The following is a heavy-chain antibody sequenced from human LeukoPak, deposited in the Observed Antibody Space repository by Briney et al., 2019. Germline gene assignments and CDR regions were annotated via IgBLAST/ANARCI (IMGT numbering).Heavy chain of an antibody. J-gene: IGHJ4*02. CDR3: ARELPFDY. CDR2: INSDGTTT. D-gene: IGHD3-10*01. CDR1: GFTFSSYW. Sequence: GGPLRLSCAASGFTFSSYWMHWVCQAPGKGLVWVSRINSDGTTTNYADSVKGRVTISRDNAKNTLYLQMNSLRAEDTAVYYCARELPFDYWGQGTLVTVSS. V-gene: IGHV3-74*01.